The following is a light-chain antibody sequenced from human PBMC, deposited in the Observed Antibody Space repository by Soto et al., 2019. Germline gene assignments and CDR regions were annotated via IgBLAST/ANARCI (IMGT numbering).Light chain of an antibody. CDR3: HYYCDSPFT. Sequence: EIVLTQSPGTLSLSPGERATLSCRASQSINSNLAWYQQRPGQAPRLLIYGASSRAIGFPDRFSGSGSGTDFSLSISRLEPEDFAVYYCHYYCDSPFTFGGGTKVEIK. CDR2: GAS. J-gene: IGKJ4*01. CDR1: QSINSN. V-gene: IGKV3-20*01.